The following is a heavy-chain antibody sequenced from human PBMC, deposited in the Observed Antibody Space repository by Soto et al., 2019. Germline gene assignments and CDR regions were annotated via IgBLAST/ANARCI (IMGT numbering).Heavy chain of an antibody. V-gene: IGHV4-34*01. Sequence: QVQLQQWGAGLLKPSETLSLTCAVYGGSFSGFYWSGIRQPPGKGLEWIGEINHSGSTNYIPSLKSRVTISADTSKNQFSLQLSSVTAADTAVYYCVSKLGSCTGGSCNWYFDLWGRGTLVTVSS. J-gene: IGHJ2*01. CDR1: GGSFSGFY. CDR3: VSKLGSCTGGSCNWYFDL. D-gene: IGHD2-15*01. CDR2: INHSGST.